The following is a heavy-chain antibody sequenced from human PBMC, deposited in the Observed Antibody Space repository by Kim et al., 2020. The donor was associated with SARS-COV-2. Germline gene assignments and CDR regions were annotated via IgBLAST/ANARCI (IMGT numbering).Heavy chain of an antibody. J-gene: IGHJ6*02. CDR1: GYTFTSYG. V-gene: IGHV1-18*01. CDR2: ISAYNGNT. Sequence: ASVKVSCKASGYTFTSYGISWVRQAPGQGLEWMGWISAYNGNTNYAQKLQGRVTMTTDTSTSTAYMELRSLRSDDTAVYYCARDEPSLYSKGFLGYYYGMDVWGQGTTVTVSS. D-gene: IGHD4-4*01. CDR3: ARDEPSLYSKGFLGYYYGMDV.